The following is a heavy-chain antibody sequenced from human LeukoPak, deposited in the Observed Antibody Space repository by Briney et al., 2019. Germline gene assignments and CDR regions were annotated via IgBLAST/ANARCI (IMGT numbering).Heavy chain of an antibody. CDR3: ARSYSSSRGTFDY. CDR1: GFTVSSNY. Sequence: GGSLRLSCAASGFTVSSNYMSWVRQAPGKGLEWVSVIYSGGSTYYAESVKGRFTISRDNSKNTLYLQMNSLRAEDTAVYYCARSYSSSRGTFDYWGQGTLVTVSS. CDR2: IYSGGST. D-gene: IGHD6-6*01. V-gene: IGHV3-66*01. J-gene: IGHJ4*02.